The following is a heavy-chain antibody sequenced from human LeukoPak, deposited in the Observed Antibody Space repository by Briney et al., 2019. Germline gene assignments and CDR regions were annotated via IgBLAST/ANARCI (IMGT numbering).Heavy chain of an antibody. CDR2: INPNSGGT. V-gene: IGHV1-2*02. Sequence: ASVKVSCKASGYTFTGYYVHWVRQAPGQGLEWMGWINPNSGGTNYAQKFQGRVTMTRDTSISTAYMELSRLRSDDTAVYYCARVDYGDYLFDYWGQGTLVTVSS. D-gene: IGHD4-17*01. J-gene: IGHJ4*02. CDR3: ARVDYGDYLFDY. CDR1: GYTFTGYY.